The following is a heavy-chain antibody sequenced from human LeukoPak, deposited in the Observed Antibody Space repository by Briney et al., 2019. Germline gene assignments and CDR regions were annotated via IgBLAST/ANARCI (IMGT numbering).Heavy chain of an antibody. J-gene: IGHJ4*02. CDR3: ARARTVAGLPNFDY. D-gene: IGHD6-19*01. CDR1: GGSISSYY. Sequence: SETLSLTCTVSGGSISSYYWSWIRQPPGKGLEWIGYIYYSGSTNYNPSLKSRVTISVDTSKNQFSLKLSSVTAADTAVYYCARARTVAGLPNFDYWGQGTLVTVSS. V-gene: IGHV4-59*01. CDR2: IYYSGST.